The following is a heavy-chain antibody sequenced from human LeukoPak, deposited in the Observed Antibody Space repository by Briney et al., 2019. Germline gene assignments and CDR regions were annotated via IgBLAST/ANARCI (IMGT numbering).Heavy chain of an antibody. V-gene: IGHV4-34*01. Sequence: SETLSLTCAVYGGSFSGYYWSWIRQPPGKGLEWIGEINHSGSTNYNPSLKSRVTISVDTSKNQFSLKLSSVTAADTAVYYCARHRGGGSGSFDYWGQGTLVTVSS. J-gene: IGHJ4*02. CDR1: GGSFSGYY. CDR3: ARHRGGGSGSFDY. CDR2: INHSGST. D-gene: IGHD3-16*01.